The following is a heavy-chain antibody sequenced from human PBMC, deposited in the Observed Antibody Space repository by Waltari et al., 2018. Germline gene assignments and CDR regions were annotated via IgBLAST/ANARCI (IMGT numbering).Heavy chain of an antibody. CDR1: GFTFSSYW. V-gene: IGHV3-7*01. D-gene: IGHD6-6*01. CDR2: IKQDGSEK. CDR3: ARGPHSYYFDY. J-gene: IGHJ4*02. Sequence: EVQLVESGGGLVQPGGSLRLSCAASGFTFSSYWTSWVRQAPGKGLEWVANIKQDGSEKYYVDSVKGRFTISRDNAKNSLYLQMNSLRAEDTAVYYCARGPHSYYFDYWGQGTLVTVSS.